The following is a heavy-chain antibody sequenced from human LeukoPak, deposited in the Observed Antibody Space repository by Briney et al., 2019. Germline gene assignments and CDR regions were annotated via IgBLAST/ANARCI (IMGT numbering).Heavy chain of an antibody. D-gene: IGHD2-2*02. J-gene: IGHJ5*02. CDR2: INPNSGGT. Sequence: ASVKVSCKASGYTLTSYYMHWVRQAPGQGLEWMGWINPNSGGTNYAQKFQGRVTMTRDTSISTAYMELSRLRSNDTAVYYCARGFVVVPAAINDPWGQGTLVTVSS. V-gene: IGHV1-2*02. CDR1: GYTLTSYY. CDR3: ARGFVVVPAAINDP.